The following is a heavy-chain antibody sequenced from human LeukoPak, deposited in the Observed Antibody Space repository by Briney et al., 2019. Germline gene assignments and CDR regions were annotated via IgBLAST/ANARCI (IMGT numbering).Heavy chain of an antibody. V-gene: IGHV4-34*01. J-gene: IGHJ5*02. Sequence: SETLSLTCAVYGGSFSGYYWSWIRQPPGKGLEWIGEINHSGSTNYNPSFKSRVTISVDTSKNQFSLKLSSVTAADTAVYYCARDSELELIGWFDPWGQGTLVTVSS. CDR1: GGSFSGYY. CDR3: ARDSELELIGWFDP. CDR2: INHSGST. D-gene: IGHD1-7*01.